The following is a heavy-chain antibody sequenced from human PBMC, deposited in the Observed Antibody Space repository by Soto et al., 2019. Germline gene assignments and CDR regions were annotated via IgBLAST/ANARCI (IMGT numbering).Heavy chain of an antibody. CDR1: GGSFSGYY. D-gene: IGHD2-15*01. CDR3: ARPRYCSGGSCYSDAFDI. V-gene: IGHV4-34*01. Sequence: SETLSLTCAVYGGSFSGYYWSWIRQPPGKGLEWIGEINHSGSTNYNPSLKSRVTISVDTSKNQFSLKLSSVTAADTAVYYCARPRYCSGGSCYSDAFDIWGQGTMVTVSS. CDR2: INHSGST. J-gene: IGHJ3*02.